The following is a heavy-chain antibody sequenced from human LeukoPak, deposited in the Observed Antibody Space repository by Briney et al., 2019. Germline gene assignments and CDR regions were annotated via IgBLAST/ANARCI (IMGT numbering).Heavy chain of an antibody. CDR3: AKDRYSSSLDY. D-gene: IGHD6-13*01. CDR1: GFTFSSYG. V-gene: IGHV3-30*02. J-gene: IGHJ4*02. CDR2: IRYDGGNK. Sequence: GGPLRLSCAASGFTFSSYGMHWVRQAPGKGLEWVAFIRYDGGNKYYADSVKGRFTISRDNSKNTLYLQMNSLRAEDTAVYYCAKDRYSSSLDYWGQGTLVAVSS.